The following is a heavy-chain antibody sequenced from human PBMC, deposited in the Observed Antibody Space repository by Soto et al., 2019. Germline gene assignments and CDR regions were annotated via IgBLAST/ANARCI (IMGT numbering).Heavy chain of an antibody. D-gene: IGHD3-22*01. Sequence: PGGSLRLSCAASGFTFSSYAMSWVRQAPGEGLEWVSAISGSGGSTYYADSVKGRFTISRDNSKNTLYLQMNSLRAEDTAVYYCAKIRYYYDSSGITEYFQHWGQGTLVTVSS. J-gene: IGHJ1*01. CDR1: GFTFSSYA. CDR2: ISGSGGST. V-gene: IGHV3-23*01. CDR3: AKIRYYYDSSGITEYFQH.